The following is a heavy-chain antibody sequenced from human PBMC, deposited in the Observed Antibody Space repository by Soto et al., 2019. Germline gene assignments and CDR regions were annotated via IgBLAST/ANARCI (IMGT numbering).Heavy chain of an antibody. CDR2: ISARGGSS. J-gene: IGHJ4*02. D-gene: IGHD4-4*01. CDR1: GFSFSSYA. V-gene: IGHV3-23*01. Sequence: DVQLLESGGGLVQPGGSLRLSCAASGFSFSSYAMVWVRQAPGKGLEWVSVISARGGSSYFADSVKGRFTISRDNSKNVLSLEMHSLSAEDTAIYFCAKGSIEYSASVDNWGQGTLVLVSS. CDR3: AKGSIEYSASVDN.